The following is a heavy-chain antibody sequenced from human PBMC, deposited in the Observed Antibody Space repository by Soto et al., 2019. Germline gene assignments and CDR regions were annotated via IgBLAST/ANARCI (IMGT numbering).Heavy chain of an antibody. CDR2: MNPNSGNT. J-gene: IGHJ6*03. CDR3: AIQGYSSLPGYMDV. Sequence: ASVKVSCKASGYTFTSYDINWVRQATGQGLEWMGWMNPNSGNTGYAQKFQGRVTMTRNTSISTAYMELSSLRSEDTAVYYCAIQGYSSLPGYMDVWGKGTTVTVSS. CDR1: GYTFTSYD. V-gene: IGHV1-8*01. D-gene: IGHD6-13*01.